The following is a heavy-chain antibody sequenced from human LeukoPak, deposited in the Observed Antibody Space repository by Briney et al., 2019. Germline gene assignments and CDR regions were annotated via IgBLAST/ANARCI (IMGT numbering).Heavy chain of an antibody. J-gene: IGHJ4*02. D-gene: IGHD3-22*01. V-gene: IGHV1-69*05. CDR2: IIPIFGTA. Sequence: SAKVSCKASEGTFSSYAISWVRQAPGQGLEWMGRIIPIFGTANYAQKFQGRVTITTDESTSTAYMELSSLRSEDTAVYYCAASSYYYDSSGYYSTLDYWGQGTLVTVSS. CDR3: AASSYYYDSSGYYSTLDY. CDR1: EGTFSSYA.